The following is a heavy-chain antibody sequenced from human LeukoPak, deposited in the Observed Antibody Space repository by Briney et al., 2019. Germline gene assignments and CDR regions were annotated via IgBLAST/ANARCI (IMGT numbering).Heavy chain of an antibody. J-gene: IGHJ4*02. CDR2: IYYSGST. V-gene: IGHV4-4*02. CDR1: GFTFSNVW. CDR3: ARDNAGGSYWYYFDY. Sequence: GSLRLSCAASGFTFSNVWMSWVRQAPGKGLEWIGSIYYSGSTYYNPSLKSRVTISVDTSKNQFSLKLSSVTAADTAVYYCARDNAGGSYWYYFDYWGQGTLVTVSS. D-gene: IGHD1-26*01.